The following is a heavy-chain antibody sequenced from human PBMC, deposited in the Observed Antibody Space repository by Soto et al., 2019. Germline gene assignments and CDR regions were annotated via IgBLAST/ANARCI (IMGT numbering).Heavy chain of an antibody. CDR3: AKGYSGWFDP. V-gene: IGHV3-23*01. Sequence: EVQLLESGGGLVQPGGSLRLSCAASGFTFSSYAMSWVRQAPGKGLEWVSAISGSGGSTYDADSVKGRFTISRDNSKNTLYLQMTGLRAEDTALYYCAKGYSGWFDPWGQGTLVTVSS. CDR1: GFTFSSYA. D-gene: IGHD5-12*01. J-gene: IGHJ5*02. CDR2: ISGSGGST.